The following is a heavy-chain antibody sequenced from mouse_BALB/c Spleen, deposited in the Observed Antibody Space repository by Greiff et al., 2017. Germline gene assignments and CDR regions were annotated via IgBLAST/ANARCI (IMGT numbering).Heavy chain of an antibody. J-gene: IGHJ4*01. Sequence: LQESGPELVKPGASVKISCKASGYTFTDYYINWVKQKPGQGLEWIGWIYPGSGNTKYNEKFKGKATLTVDTSSSTAYMQLSSLTSEDTAVYFCARTRGYAMDYWGQGTSVTVSS. CDR1: GYTFTDYY. CDR2: IYPGSGNT. CDR3: ARTRGYAMDY. V-gene: IGHV1-84*02.